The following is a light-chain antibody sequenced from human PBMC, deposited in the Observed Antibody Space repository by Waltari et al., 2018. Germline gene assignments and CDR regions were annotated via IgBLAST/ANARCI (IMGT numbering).Light chain of an antibody. CDR2: AAS. V-gene: IGKV1-27*01. CDR3: QKYNSAPPLFT. J-gene: IGKJ3*01. CDR1: QGISNY. Sequence: DIQMTQSPSSLSASVGYIVTITCRASQGISNYLAWNQQKPGKVPKLLIYAASTLQSGVPSRFSGSGSGTDFTLTISSLQPEDVATYYCQKYNSAPPLFTFGPGTKVDIK.